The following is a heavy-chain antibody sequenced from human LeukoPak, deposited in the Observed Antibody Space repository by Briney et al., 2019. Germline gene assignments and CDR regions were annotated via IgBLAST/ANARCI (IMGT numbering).Heavy chain of an antibody. CDR2: ISYDGSNK. Sequence: GGSLRLSCAASGFTFSSYAIHWVRQAPGKGLEWVALISYDGSNKYYGESVKGRFTISRDQSKNTLYLQMDSLRTEDTAVYYCARDSLRTALYYMDVWGKGTTVTVSS. V-gene: IGHV3-30*04. CDR1: GFTFSSYA. CDR3: ARDSLRTALYYMDV. J-gene: IGHJ6*03.